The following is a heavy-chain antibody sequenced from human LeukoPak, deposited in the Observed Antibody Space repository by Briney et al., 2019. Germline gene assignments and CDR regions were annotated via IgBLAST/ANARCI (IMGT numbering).Heavy chain of an antibody. CDR2: ISGSGRNT. CDR3: RKVVEAATTPLDY. CDR1: GFTFYNLV. V-gene: IGHV3-23*01. D-gene: IGHD2-15*01. Sequence: PGGSPRHSSSLSGFTFYNLVMLGVRQAPGKGLEWVSVISGSGRNTDYADSVKGRFTISRDNSKNTLSLQMNSLRAEDTAVYYCRKVVEAATTPLDYWGQGTLVTVSS. J-gene: IGHJ4*02.